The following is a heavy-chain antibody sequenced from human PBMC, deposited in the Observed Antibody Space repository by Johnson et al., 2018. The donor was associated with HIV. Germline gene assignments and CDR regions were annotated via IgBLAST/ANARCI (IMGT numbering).Heavy chain of an antibody. V-gene: IGHV3-9*01. CDR2: ISWISGTI. CDR3: AREYYYESPEAFDI. D-gene: IGHD3-22*01. CDR1: GFTFDDYA. Sequence: VQLVESGGGLEQPGRSLRLSCEASGFTFDDYAMHWVRQAPGKGLEWVSGISWISGTIGYADSVKGRFTISRDNSKNTLYLQMNSLRAEDTAVYYCAREYYYESPEAFDIWGQGTMVTVSS. J-gene: IGHJ3*02.